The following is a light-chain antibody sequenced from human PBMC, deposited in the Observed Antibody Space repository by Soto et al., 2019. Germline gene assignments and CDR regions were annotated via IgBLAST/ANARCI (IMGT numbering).Light chain of an antibody. CDR3: QQYGGSPAYT. Sequence: EIVLTQSPGTLSLSPGERATLSCRASQSISNSYLAWYQQKPGQAPRPLIYGASSRATGIPDRFSGSGSGTDFTLIISRLEPEDFAVYYCQQYGGSPAYTFGQGTKLEIK. CDR2: GAS. CDR1: QSISNSY. J-gene: IGKJ2*01. V-gene: IGKV3-20*01.